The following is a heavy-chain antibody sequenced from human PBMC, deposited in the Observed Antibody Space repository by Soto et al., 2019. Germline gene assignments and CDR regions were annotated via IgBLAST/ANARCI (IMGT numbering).Heavy chain of an antibody. CDR1: GGPFSRYS. CDR2: TIPIFGTA. D-gene: IGHD5-18*01. V-gene: IGHV1-69*01. CDR3: ARIAAIVYLGSVADAFDI. Sequence: GASVKISCKASGGPFSRYSISWVRKGPGQGLEWMGGTIPIFGTANYAQKFQGRVTITADESTSTAYMELSSLRSEDTAVYYCARIAAIVYLGSVADAFDIWGKGTMVPVSS. J-gene: IGHJ3*02.